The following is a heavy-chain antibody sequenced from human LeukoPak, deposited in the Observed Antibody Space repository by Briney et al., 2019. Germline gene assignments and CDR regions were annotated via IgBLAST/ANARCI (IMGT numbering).Heavy chain of an antibody. J-gene: IGHJ4*02. D-gene: IGHD6-19*01. CDR3: ARELYSSGWYYYFDY. CDR2: IYTSGST. Sequence: PSQTLSLTCTVSGGSISSGSYYWSWIRQPAGKGLEWIGRIYTSGSTNYNPSLKSRVTISVDTSKNQFSLKLSSVTAADTAVYYCARELYSSGWYYYFDYWGQGTLVTVSS. CDR1: GGSISSGSYY. V-gene: IGHV4-61*02.